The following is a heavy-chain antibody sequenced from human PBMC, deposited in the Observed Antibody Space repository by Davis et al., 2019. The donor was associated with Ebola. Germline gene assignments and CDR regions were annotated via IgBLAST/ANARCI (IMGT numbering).Heavy chain of an antibody. CDR2: INPNSGDT. Sequence: AASVKVSCKASGYTFTGYYMHWVRQAPGQGLEWMGRINPNSGDTNYTQKFQGRVTMTRNTSISTAYMELSSLRSEDTAVYYCARAVRYPVVVTRSSRKYYFDYWGQGTRVTVSS. CDR1: GYTFTGYY. CDR3: ARAVRYPVVVTRSSRKYYFDY. D-gene: IGHD2-2*01. V-gene: IGHV1-2*06. J-gene: IGHJ4*02.